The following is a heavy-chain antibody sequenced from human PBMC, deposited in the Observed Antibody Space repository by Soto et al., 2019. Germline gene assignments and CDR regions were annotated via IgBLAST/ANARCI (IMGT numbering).Heavy chain of an antibody. J-gene: IGHJ6*02. D-gene: IGHD2-2*01. CDR3: RSSTSCYDESCVDV. Sequence: SETLSLTCAVSGYSISSGNYWAWIRQPPGRGLEWIGSLYHIGSSHYNTSLKSRVAISVDTSKNHFSLELSSVTAADTAIYYCRSSTSCYDESCVDVWGQGTMVTVSS. CDR1: GYSISSGNY. CDR2: LYHIGSS. V-gene: IGHV4-38-2*01.